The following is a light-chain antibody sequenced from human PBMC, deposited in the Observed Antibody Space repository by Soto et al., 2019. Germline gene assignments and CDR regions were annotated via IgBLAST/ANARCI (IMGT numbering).Light chain of an antibody. CDR3: SSYAGNNTFV. V-gene: IGLV2-8*01. CDR2: QVF. J-gene: IGLJ2*01. CDR1: NSDVGAYDY. Sequence: QSALAQPPSASGSPGQSITMSCTGTNSDVGAYDYVSWYQQEPGKAPRLLIYQVFKRPSGISDRFSGSKYGNTASLTVSGLQADDEAHYYCSSYAGNNTFVFGAGTKLTVL.